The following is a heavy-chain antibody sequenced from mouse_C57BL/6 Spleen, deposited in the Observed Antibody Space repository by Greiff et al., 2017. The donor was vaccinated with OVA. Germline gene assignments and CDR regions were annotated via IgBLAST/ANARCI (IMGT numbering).Heavy chain of an antibody. Sequence: EVQLQQSGPELVKPGASVKIPCKASGYTFTDYNMDWVKQSHGKSLEWIGDINPNNGGTIYNQKFKGKATLTVDKSSSTAYMELRSLTSEDTAVYYCARLEYGNYGRVWFAYWGQGTLVTVSA. D-gene: IGHD2-10*02. V-gene: IGHV1-18*01. CDR2: INPNNGGT. CDR1: GYTFTDYN. CDR3: ARLEYGNYGRVWFAY. J-gene: IGHJ3*01.